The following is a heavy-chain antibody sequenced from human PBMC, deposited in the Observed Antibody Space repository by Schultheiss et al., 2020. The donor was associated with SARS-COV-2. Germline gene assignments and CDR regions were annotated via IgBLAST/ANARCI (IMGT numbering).Heavy chain of an antibody. Sequence: GGSLRLSCAASGFTFSSYAMHWVRQAPGKGLEYVSAISSNGGSTYYANSVKGRFTISRDNSKNTLYLQMGSLRAEDMAVYYCAREVGWEETGGEGFDYLGQGTLVTVSS. J-gene: IGHJ4*02. V-gene: IGHV3-64*01. CDR3: AREVGWEETGGEGFDY. CDR1: GFTFSSYA. CDR2: ISSNGGST. D-gene: IGHD3-16*01.